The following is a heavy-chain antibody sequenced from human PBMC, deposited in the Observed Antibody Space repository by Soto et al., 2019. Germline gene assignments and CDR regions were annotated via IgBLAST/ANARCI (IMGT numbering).Heavy chain of an antibody. D-gene: IGHD3-10*01. Sequence: SETLSLTCAVSCGSINSRYWWSWVRQSPGKGLEWIGEIYHSGSTNYNPSLKSRVTISVDKSKNQFSLNLSSVTAADTAVYYCARDQNGSGNYYTRYFDYWGQGTLVT. CDR1: CGSINSRYW. V-gene: IGHV4-4*02. J-gene: IGHJ4*02. CDR3: ARDQNGSGNYYTRYFDY. CDR2: IYHSGST.